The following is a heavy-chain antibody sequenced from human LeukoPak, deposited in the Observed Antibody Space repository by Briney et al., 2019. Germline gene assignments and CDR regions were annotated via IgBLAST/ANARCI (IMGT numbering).Heavy chain of an antibody. V-gene: IGHV3-15*01. CDR3: TTVGINDYSYMDV. Sequence: GGSLRLSCAASGFTFSDYYMSWVRQAPGKGLEWVGRIKSKADGGTRDYAAPVKGKFTISRDDSENTLYLQMNRLITEDTAVYYCTTVGINDYSYMDVWGKGTTVTVSS. CDR1: GFTFSDYY. D-gene: IGHD1-14*01. CDR2: IKSKADGGTR. J-gene: IGHJ6*03.